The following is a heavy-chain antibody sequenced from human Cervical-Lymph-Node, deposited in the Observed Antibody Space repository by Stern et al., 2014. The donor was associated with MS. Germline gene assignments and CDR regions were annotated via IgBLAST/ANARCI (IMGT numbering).Heavy chain of an antibody. J-gene: IGHJ5*02. CDR2: IYWDDDE. Sequence: QFTLRETGPTLVKTTQTLTLTFTFSGFSLTTHGVGVGWIRHPPGKALEWRALIYWDDDERYSPSLKSRLTITKDTSKSQVVLTMTNMDPVDTATYYCVPTLDTYGDWFDPWGQGTLVTVSS. V-gene: IGHV2-5*02. CDR3: VPTLDTYGDWFDP. CDR1: GFSLTTHGVG. D-gene: IGHD4/OR15-4a*01.